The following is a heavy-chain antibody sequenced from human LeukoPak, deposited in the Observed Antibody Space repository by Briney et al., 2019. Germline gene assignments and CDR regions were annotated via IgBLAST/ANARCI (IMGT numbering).Heavy chain of an antibody. CDR2: IYTSGST. CDR3: ARDISEIVVVPAATDYYYGMDV. D-gene: IGHD2-2*01. J-gene: IGHJ6*02. V-gene: IGHV4-4*07. Sequence: SETLSLTCTVSGGSISSYYWSWIRQPAGKGLEWIGRIYTSGSTNYNPSLKSRVTMSVDTSKNQFSLKLSSVTAADTAVYYCARDISEIVVVPAATDYYYGMDVWGQGTTVTVSS. CDR1: GGSISSYY.